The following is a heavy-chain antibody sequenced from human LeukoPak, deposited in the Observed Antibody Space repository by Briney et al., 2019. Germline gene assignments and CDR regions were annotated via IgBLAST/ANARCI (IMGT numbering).Heavy chain of an antibody. J-gene: IGHJ4*02. Sequence: SETLSLTCAVYGVSFSGYYWSWIRQPPGKGLEWIGYIYYSGSTNYNPSLKSRVTISVDTSKNQFSLKLSSVTAADTAVYYCARATYYDFWSGYYPFDYWGQGTLVTVSS. D-gene: IGHD3-3*01. CDR3: ARATYYDFWSGYYPFDY. CDR2: IYYSGST. CDR1: GVSFSGYY. V-gene: IGHV4-59*01.